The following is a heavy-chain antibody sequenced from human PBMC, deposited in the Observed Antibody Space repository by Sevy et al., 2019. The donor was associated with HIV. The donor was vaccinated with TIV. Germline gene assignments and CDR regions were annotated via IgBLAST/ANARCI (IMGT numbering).Heavy chain of an antibody. Sequence: SETLSLTCAVSGYSISSGYYWGWIRQPPGKGLEWIGSIYHSGSTYYNPSLKSRVTISVDTSKNQFSLKLSSVTAADTAMYYCAREDTAMVQFDYWGQGTLVTVSS. D-gene: IGHD5-18*01. CDR2: IYHSGST. CDR1: GYSISSGYY. V-gene: IGHV4-38-2*02. J-gene: IGHJ4*02. CDR3: AREDTAMVQFDY.